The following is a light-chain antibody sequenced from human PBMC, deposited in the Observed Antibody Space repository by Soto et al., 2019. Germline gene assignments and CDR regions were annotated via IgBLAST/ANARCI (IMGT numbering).Light chain of an antibody. J-gene: IGLJ1*01. CDR3: CSYAGSSTYV. Sequence: QSVLTQPASVSGSPGQSITISCTGTSSDVGSYNLVSWYQQHPGKAPKLMIYEVSKRPSGVSNRFSGSKSGNTASLTISGLQAEDEAEYYCCSYAGSSTYVFGTRTKVTVL. CDR1: SSDVGSYNL. CDR2: EVS. V-gene: IGLV2-23*02.